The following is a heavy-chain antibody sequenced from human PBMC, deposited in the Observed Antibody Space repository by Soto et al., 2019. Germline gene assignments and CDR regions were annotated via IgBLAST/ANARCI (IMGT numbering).Heavy chain of an antibody. CDR3: ARAGYSGSRNGMDV. CDR2: MYHSGST. J-gene: IGHJ6*02. CDR1: GGSISSGGYS. Sequence: PSETLSLTCAVSGGSISSGGYSWSWIRQPPGKGLEWIGYMYHSGSTNYNPSFKSRFTFSLDTSKNQISLNLTSVTAADTAVYYCARAGYSGSRNGMDVWGQGTTVTVSS. D-gene: IGHD1-26*01. V-gene: IGHV4-30-2*01.